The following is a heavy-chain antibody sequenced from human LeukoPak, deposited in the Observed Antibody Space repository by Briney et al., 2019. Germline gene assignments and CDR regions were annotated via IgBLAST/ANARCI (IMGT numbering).Heavy chain of an antibody. V-gene: IGHV3-9*01. Sequence: GRSLRLSCAASGFTFDDYAMHWVRQAPGKGLEWVSGISWNSGSIGYADSVKGRFTISRDNAKNSLYLQMNSLRAEDTAVYYCARDVGYYDSSGPDYWGQGTLVTVSS. CDR3: ARDVGYYDSSGPDY. D-gene: IGHD3-22*01. CDR1: GFTFDDYA. CDR2: ISWNSGSI. J-gene: IGHJ4*02.